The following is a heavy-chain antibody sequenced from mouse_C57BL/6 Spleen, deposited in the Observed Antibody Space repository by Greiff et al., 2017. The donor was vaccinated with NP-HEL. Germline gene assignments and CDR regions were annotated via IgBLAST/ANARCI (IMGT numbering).Heavy chain of an antibody. CDR2: IYPGDGDT. Sequence: VQLQQSGAELVKPGASVKISCKASGYAFSSYWMNWVKQRPGKGLEWIGQIYPGDGDTNYNGKFKGKATLTADKSSSTAYMQLSSLTSEDSAVYFCARFPDYYAMDYWGQGTSVTVSS. J-gene: IGHJ4*01. CDR3: ARFPDYYAMDY. CDR1: GYAFSSYW. V-gene: IGHV1-80*01.